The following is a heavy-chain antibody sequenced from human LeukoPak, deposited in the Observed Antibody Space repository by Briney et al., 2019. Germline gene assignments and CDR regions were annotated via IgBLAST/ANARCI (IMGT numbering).Heavy chain of an antibody. V-gene: IGHV4-61*01. CDR3: ARSRAFNSGAFDP. CDR2: IYNGVNT. J-gene: IGHJ5*02. CDR1: GASVSSASY. Sequence: SETLSLTCTVSGASVSSASYWTWIRQPPGKGVEWIAHIYNGVNTNYNPSLKSRVAISVDTSKNQFSLRLDSVTAADTAVYYCARSRAFNSGAFDPWGQGSLVTVSS. D-gene: IGHD1-26*01.